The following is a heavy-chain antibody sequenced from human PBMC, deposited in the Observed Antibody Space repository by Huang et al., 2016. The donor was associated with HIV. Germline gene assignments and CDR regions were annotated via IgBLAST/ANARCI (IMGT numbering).Heavy chain of an antibody. Sequence: QLQLQESGPGPVKPSATLSLTCSVSGGSISGSRYYWGWIRQPPGKGWEWIGSNYYSGDSHYSPSLKSRVTISVDTSKNQFSLKLSSVTAADTAVYYCARGQSGPSQWLASLGNYYYYMDVWGKGTTVTVSS. V-gene: IGHV4-39*01. CDR3: ARGQSGPSQWLASLGNYYYYMDV. CDR2: NYYSGDS. J-gene: IGHJ6*03. CDR1: GGSISGSRYY. D-gene: IGHD6-19*01.